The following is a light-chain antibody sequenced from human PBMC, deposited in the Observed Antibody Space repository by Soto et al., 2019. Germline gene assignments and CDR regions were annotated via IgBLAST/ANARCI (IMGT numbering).Light chain of an antibody. J-gene: IGKJ3*01. CDR2: DAS. Sequence: EIVLTQSPATLSLSPGERVTLSCRASQSVSSYLAWYQQRPGQAPRLLIYDASSRATGIPARFSGSGSGTDFTLTISSLEPEDVAVYYCQQRSNWPAVTFGPGTQVDIK. CDR1: QSVSSY. CDR3: QQRSNWPAVT. V-gene: IGKV3-11*01.